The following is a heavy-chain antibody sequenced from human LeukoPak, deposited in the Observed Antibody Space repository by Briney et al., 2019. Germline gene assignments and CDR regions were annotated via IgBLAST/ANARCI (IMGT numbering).Heavy chain of an antibody. D-gene: IGHD2-8*01. CDR3: ASCTNGVCSHCYYYLGV. V-gene: IGHV4-39*01. Sequence: SETLSLTCTVSGGSISSSSYYWGWIRQPPGKGLEWIGSIYYSGSTYYNPSLKGRVTIFVDTSNTQFALKLSCVTAADTAVYYCASCTNGVCSHCYYYLGVWGKGTTVTVSS. J-gene: IGHJ6*03. CDR1: GGSISSSSYY. CDR2: IYYSGST.